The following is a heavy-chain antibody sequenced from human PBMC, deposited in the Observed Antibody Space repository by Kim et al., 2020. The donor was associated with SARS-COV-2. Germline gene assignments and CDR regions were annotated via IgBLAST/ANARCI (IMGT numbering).Heavy chain of an antibody. CDR2: IYPGDSDT. D-gene: IGHD3-9*01. J-gene: IGHJ4*02. CDR1: GYSFTSYW. CDR3: ARADYDILTGYYSNYFDY. V-gene: IGHV5-51*01. Sequence: GESLKISCKGSGYSFTSYWIGWVRQMPGKGLEWMGIIYPGDSDTRYSPSFQGQVTISADKSISTAYLQWSSLKASDTAMYYCARADYDILTGYYSNYFDYWGQGTLVTVSS.